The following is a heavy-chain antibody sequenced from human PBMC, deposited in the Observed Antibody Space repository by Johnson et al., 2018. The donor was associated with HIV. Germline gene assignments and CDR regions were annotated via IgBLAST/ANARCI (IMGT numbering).Heavy chain of an antibody. J-gene: IGHJ3*02. CDR2: ISNDGSNK. D-gene: IGHD6-13*01. CDR3: AREGEGYSSSWYDAFDI. CDR1: AFTFSSHA. Sequence: QVQLVESGGGVVQPGRSLRLSCAASAFTFSSHAMHWVRQAPGKGLEWVTFISNDGSNKYYADSVRGRFPISRDNSKNTLYLQMNSLRAEDTAVYYCAREGEGYSSSWYDAFDIWGQGTMVTVSS. V-gene: IGHV3-30*04.